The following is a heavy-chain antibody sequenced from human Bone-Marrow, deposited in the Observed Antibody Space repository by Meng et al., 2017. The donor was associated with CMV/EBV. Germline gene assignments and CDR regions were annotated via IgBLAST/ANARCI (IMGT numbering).Heavy chain of an antibody. Sequence: GGSLRLSCAASGFTFSSYSMNWVRQAPGKGLEWVSSISRISSYIYYADSVKGRFTISRDNAKNLLYLQMNSLRAEDTAVYYCARDVGGLGYYGMDVWGQGTTVTVSS. J-gene: IGHJ6*02. CDR1: GFTFSSYS. CDR2: ISRISSYI. CDR3: ARDVGGLGYYGMDV. V-gene: IGHV3-21*06. D-gene: IGHD3-16*01.